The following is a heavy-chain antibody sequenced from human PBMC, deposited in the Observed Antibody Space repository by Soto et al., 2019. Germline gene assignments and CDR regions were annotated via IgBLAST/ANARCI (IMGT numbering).Heavy chain of an antibody. CDR2: IHYSGRT. J-gene: IGHJ4*02. D-gene: IGHD3-10*01. Sequence: QLQLQESGPGLVKPSETLSLTCTVSGGSITGAYAYWGWIRQSPGKGLEYIGSIHYSGRTYYNPSFQGRVTVSVDPSKSQFSLRLVSVTAADTAVYFCARQGSGTYYPVDCWGQGTLVNVSS. V-gene: IGHV4-39*01. CDR3: ARQGSGTYYPVDC. CDR1: GGSITGAYAY.